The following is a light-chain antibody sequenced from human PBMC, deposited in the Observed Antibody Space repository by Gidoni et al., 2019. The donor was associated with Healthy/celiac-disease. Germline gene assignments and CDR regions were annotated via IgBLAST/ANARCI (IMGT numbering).Light chain of an antibody. Sequence: EIVLTQSPATLSLSPGERATLSCRASQSVYSYFAWYQQKPGQAPRLLIYDASNRATGIPARFSGSGSGTDFTLTISSLEPEDFAVYYCQQRSNWPPITFGQGTRLEIK. CDR1: QSVYSY. CDR2: DAS. V-gene: IGKV3-11*01. J-gene: IGKJ5*01. CDR3: QQRSNWPPIT.